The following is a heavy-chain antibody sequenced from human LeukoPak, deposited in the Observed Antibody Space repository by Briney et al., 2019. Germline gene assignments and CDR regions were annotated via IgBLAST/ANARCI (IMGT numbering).Heavy chain of an antibody. D-gene: IGHD3-10*01. Sequence: ASVKVSRKAPGYTFTDYYIHWVRQAPGQGLEWMGRINPNSGGTNYAQKFQGRVTMTRDTSISTAYLELSSLRSDDTAVYYCARDNSHVRFGDNWFDPWGQGTLVTVSS. CDR2: INPNSGGT. V-gene: IGHV1-2*06. CDR1: GYTFTDYY. CDR3: ARDNSHVRFGDNWFDP. J-gene: IGHJ5*02.